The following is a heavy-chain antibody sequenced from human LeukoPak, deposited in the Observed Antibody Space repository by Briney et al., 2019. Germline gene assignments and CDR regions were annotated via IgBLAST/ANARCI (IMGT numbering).Heavy chain of an antibody. Sequence: PGGSLRLSCAASGFTFRSYDMHWAPRATGKGLEWVSAIGIAGDTYYTGSVKGRFTINRENANTCLYLKMNRLRDGNTAVYYCARGYYGSGSYYNPPGYWGQGTLVTVSS. D-gene: IGHD3-10*01. CDR2: IGIAGDT. CDR3: ARGYYGSGSYYNPPGY. V-gene: IGHV3-13*04. CDR1: GFTFRSYD. J-gene: IGHJ4*02.